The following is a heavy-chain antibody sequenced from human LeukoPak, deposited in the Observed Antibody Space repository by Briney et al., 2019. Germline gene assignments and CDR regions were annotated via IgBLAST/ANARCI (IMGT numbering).Heavy chain of an antibody. D-gene: IGHD4-17*01. CDR3: ARDHGDYGAHDY. CDR1: GGTFSSYA. V-gene: IGHV1-69*04. CDR2: IIPILGIA. J-gene: IGHJ4*02. Sequence: GASVKVSCKASGGTFSSYAISWVRQAPGQGLEWMGRIIPILGIANYAQKFQGRVTITADKSTSTAYMELSSLRSEDTAVYYCARDHGDYGAHDYWGQGTLVTVSS.